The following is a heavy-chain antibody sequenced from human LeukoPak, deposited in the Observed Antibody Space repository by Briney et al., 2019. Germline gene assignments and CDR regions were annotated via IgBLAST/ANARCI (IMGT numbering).Heavy chain of an antibody. CDR2: IYYSGST. J-gene: IGHJ5*02. Sequence: SETLSLTCTVSGSSISSYYWSWIRQPPGKGLEWIGYIYYSGSTNYNPSLKSRVTISVDTSKNQFSLKLSSVTAADTAVYYCARDLAYPYSSGWYNWFDPWGQGTLVTVSS. V-gene: IGHV4-59*01. CDR1: GSSISSYY. D-gene: IGHD6-19*01. CDR3: ARDLAYPYSSGWYNWFDP.